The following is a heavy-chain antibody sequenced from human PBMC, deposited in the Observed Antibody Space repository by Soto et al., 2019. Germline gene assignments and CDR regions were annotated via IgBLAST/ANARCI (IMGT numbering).Heavy chain of an antibody. CDR1: GYTFSNYY. J-gene: IGHJ4*02. V-gene: IGHV1-46*01. CDR2: INPGTAST. Sequence: ASVKVSCKASGYTFSNYYLHWVRQAPGQGLEWVGKINPGTASTSYAQNFRGRVTMTRDTSTSTVYMELISLRSEDTAVYYCARHETFDYWGQGTLVTVSS. CDR3: ARHETFDY.